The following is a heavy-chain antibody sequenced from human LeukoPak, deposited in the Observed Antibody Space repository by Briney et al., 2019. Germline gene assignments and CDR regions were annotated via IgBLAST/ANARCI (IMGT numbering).Heavy chain of an antibody. Sequence: GGSLRLSCAASGFTFSSYWMSWVRQAPGKGLEWVANIKQDGSEKYHVDSVKGRFTISRDNAKNSLYLQMNSLRAEDTAVYYCASLGDYDFWSGFPFDYWGQGTLVTVSS. CDR1: GFTFSSYW. CDR2: IKQDGSEK. V-gene: IGHV3-7*01. CDR3: ASLGDYDFWSGFPFDY. D-gene: IGHD3-3*01. J-gene: IGHJ4*02.